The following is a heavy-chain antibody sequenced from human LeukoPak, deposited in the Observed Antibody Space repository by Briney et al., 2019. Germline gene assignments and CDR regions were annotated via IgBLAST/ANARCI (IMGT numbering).Heavy chain of an antibody. V-gene: IGHV3-23*01. CDR2: ISGSGGST. Sequence: GGSLRLSCAASGFTYSSYAMSWVRQAPGKGLEWVSAISGSGGSTYYADSVKGRFTISRDNSKNTLYLQMNSLRAEDTAVYYCAKDKIWSSSFNFDYWGQGTLVTVSS. CDR3: AKDKIWSSSFNFDY. CDR1: GFTYSSYA. J-gene: IGHJ4*02. D-gene: IGHD6-6*01.